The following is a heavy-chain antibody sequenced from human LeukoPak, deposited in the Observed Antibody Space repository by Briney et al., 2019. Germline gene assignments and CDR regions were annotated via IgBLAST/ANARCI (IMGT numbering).Heavy chain of an antibody. D-gene: IGHD2-15*01. CDR2: ICGSGGST. V-gene: IGHV3-23*01. J-gene: IGHJ4*02. CDR3: AKGIAGSCYLGLDY. CDR1: GFTFSSYA. Sequence: GGSLRLSCAASGFTFSSYAMSWVRQAPGKGLEWVSAICGSGGSTYYADSVKGRFTISRDNSKNTLYLQMNSLRTEDTALYYCAKGIAGSCYLGLDYWGQGTLVTVSS.